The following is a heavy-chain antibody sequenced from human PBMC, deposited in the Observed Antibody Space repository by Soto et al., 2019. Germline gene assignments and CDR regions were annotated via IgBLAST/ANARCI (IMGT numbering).Heavy chain of an antibody. CDR2: IGAYNGNT. J-gene: IGHJ4*02. Sequence: GASVKVSCKASGYTFTQFGISWVRQAPGQGLEWMGWIGAYNGNTNYVQKFQGRVTMTTDTSTSTAYLELGSLRSDDTAVYYCARAGAVLTTHFDWWGQGTLVTVSS. CDR1: GYTFTQFG. CDR3: ARAGAVLTTHFDW. V-gene: IGHV1-18*01. D-gene: IGHD3-10*01.